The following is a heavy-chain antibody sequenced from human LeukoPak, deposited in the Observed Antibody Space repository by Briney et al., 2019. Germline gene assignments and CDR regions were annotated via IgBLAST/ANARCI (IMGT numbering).Heavy chain of an antibody. J-gene: IGHJ3*02. D-gene: IGHD7-27*01. CDR2: MYYRGSI. Sequence: SETLFLTCTVSGGSISSYYWSWIRQPPGKGLEWIGYMYYRGSINYNPSLKSRVTISIDTSKNQFSLKLSSVTAADTAVYYCARKTGDSDAFDIWGQGTMVTVSS. V-gene: IGHV4-59*01. CDR3: ARKTGDSDAFDI. CDR1: GGSISSYY.